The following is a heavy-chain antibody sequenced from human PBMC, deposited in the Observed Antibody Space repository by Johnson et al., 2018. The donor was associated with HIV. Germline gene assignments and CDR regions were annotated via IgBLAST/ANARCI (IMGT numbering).Heavy chain of an antibody. CDR3: AKDRRTMIVGAPPLGAFDI. J-gene: IGHJ3*02. CDR1: GFTFSSYA. CDR2: ISGSGGST. V-gene: IGHV3-23*04. D-gene: IGHD3-22*01. Sequence: VQLVESGGGVVQPGRSLRLSCAASGFTFSSYAMSWVRQAPGKGLEWVSAISGSGGSTYYADSVKGRFTISRDNSKNTLYLQMNSLRAEDTAVYYCAKDRRTMIVGAPPLGAFDIWGQGTMVTVSS.